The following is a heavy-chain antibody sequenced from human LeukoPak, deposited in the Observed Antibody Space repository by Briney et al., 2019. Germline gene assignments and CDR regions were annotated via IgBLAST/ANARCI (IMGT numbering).Heavy chain of an antibody. Sequence: GGSLRLSCAASGFTFSSYSMNWVRQAPGKGLEWVSVIYSGGSTYYADSVKGRFTISRHNSKNTLYLQMNSLRAEDTAVYYCARELGDYGNNWFDPWGQGTLVTVSS. CDR2: IYSGGST. CDR1: GFTFSSYS. D-gene: IGHD4-17*01. V-gene: IGHV3-53*04. CDR3: ARELGDYGNNWFDP. J-gene: IGHJ5*02.